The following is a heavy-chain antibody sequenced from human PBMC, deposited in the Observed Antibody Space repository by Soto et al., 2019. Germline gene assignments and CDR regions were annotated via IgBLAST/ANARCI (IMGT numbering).Heavy chain of an antibody. J-gene: IGHJ6*02. D-gene: IGHD6-13*01. Sequence: SETLSLTXAVYGGSFSGYYWSWIRQPPGKGLEWIGEINHSGSTNYNPSLKSRVTISVDTSKNQFSLKLSSVTAADTAVYYCARVVIAAAGIANGMDVWGQGTTVTVSS. CDR1: GGSFSGYY. V-gene: IGHV4-34*01. CDR2: INHSGST. CDR3: ARVVIAAAGIANGMDV.